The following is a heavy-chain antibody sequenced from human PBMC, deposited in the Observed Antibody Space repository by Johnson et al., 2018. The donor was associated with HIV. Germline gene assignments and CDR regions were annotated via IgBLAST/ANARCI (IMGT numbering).Heavy chain of an antibody. D-gene: IGHD3-16*01. CDR2: ISYNEDKK. Sequence: QVHLVESGGGVVQPGRSLRLSCAASGFTFRTFPMHWVRQAPGKGLEWMAFISYNEDKKYYADSVKGRFTISRDNSKNILYLQMNSLRAEDTATYYCAREGGSSGPDAFDIWGQGTMVTVSS. V-gene: IGHV3-30*04. CDR1: GFTFRTFP. CDR3: AREGGSSGPDAFDI. J-gene: IGHJ3*02.